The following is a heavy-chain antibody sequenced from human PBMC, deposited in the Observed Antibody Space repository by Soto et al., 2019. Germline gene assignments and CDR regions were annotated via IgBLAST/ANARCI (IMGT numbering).Heavy chain of an antibody. CDR1: GYTFSDYI. V-gene: IGHV1-18*01. CDR2: FSDYNGNT. Sequence: QVQLVQSGAELKKPGASVKISCKASGYTFSDYIITWVRQAPGQGLEWMGWFSDYNGNTNYAQKFLGRVSMTTDTSTSTAYLELKSLTSDDTAVYYCARDSLTYSSPFDYWGQGTLITVFS. J-gene: IGHJ4*01. CDR3: ARDSLTYSSPFDY. D-gene: IGHD6-13*01.